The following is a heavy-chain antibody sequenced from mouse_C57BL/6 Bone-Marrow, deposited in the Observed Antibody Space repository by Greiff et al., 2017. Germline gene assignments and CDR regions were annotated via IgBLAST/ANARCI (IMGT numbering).Heavy chain of an antibody. CDR2: ILPGSGST. D-gene: IGHD2-1*01. J-gene: IGHJ3*01. Sequence: QVQLKESGAELMKPGASVKLSCKATGYTFTGYWIEWVKQRPGHGLEWIGEILPGSGSTNYNEKFKGKATFTADTSSNTAYMQLSSLTPEDSAIYYCARGAIYYGNTWFAYWGQGTLVTVSA. CDR3: ARGAIYYGNTWFAY. CDR1: GYTFTGYW. V-gene: IGHV1-9*01.